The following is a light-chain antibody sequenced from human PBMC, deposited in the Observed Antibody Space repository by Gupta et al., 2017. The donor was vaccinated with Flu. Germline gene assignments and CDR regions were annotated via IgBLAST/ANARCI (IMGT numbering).Light chain of an antibody. CDR1: SSDVGAYDY. Sequence: QSALTQPASVSGSPGQSIAISCTGTSSDVGAYDYVSWYQQYPGKAPKLMIYDVNKRPSGVPDRFTGSKSGYPAFLTISGQQAEDEAGYHCNSSGAPNFFGGGTRLTVL. CDR2: DVN. V-gene: IGLV2-11*01. CDR3: NSSGAPNF. J-gene: IGLJ2*01.